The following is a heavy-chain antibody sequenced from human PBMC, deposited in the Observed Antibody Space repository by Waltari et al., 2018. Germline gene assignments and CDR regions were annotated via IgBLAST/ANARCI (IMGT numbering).Heavy chain of an antibody. J-gene: IGHJ5*02. CDR1: GGSISSSSYY. D-gene: IGHD2-2*01. Sequence: QLQLQESGPGLVKPSETLSLTCTVSGGSISSSSYYWGWIRQPPGKGLEWIGSIYYSGSTYYNPSLKSRVTISVDTSKNQFSLKLSSVTAADTAVYYCARVAGSTSRPGFDPWGQGTLVTVSS. CDR2: IYYSGST. V-gene: IGHV4-39*07. CDR3: ARVAGSTSRPGFDP.